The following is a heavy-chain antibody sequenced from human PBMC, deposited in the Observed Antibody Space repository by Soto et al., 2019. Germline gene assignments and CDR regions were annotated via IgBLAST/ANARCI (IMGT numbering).Heavy chain of an antibody. V-gene: IGHV4-34*01. J-gene: IGHJ6*02. CDR1: GESFSGYH. CDR2: ITHGGST. CDR3: ARGHRVTNSGSGKYYVYSYGLDV. D-gene: IGHD1-26*01. Sequence: HVQLQQWGAGLLRPSVTLSLTCAVYGESFSGYHWSWIRQSPGKGLEWIGEITHGGSTKNNPSLKSRLTFSVDTSKNQFSLKLTSVTAADTAIYYCARGHRVTNSGSGKYYVYSYGLDVWCQGTTVTVSS.